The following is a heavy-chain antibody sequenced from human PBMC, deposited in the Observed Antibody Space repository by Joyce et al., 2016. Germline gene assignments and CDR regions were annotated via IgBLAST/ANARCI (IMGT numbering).Heavy chain of an antibody. Sequence: EVHLVESGGGLVQPGGSLRLSCAASGFTFSSYWMSWVRQAPGKGLEWVAKIKKEGSERYYVDSVKGRFTISRDNTKNSLYLQMNSLRVEDTAVYYCASPGTRYWGQGTLVTVSS. J-gene: IGHJ4*02. CDR1: GFTFSSYW. V-gene: IGHV3-7*03. D-gene: IGHD1-14*01. CDR3: ASPGTRY. CDR2: IKKEGSER.